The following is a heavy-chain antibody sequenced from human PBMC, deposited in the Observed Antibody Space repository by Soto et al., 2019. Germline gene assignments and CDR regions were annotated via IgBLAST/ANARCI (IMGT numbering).Heavy chain of an antibody. Sequence: GASVKVSCKASGYTFTSYAMHWLRQAPGQRLEWMGWINAGNGNTKYSQKFQGRVTITRDTSASTAYMELSILRSEDTAVYYCARVSSDIAAAGFPAGYFQPWGQGTLVTVSS. D-gene: IGHD6-13*01. CDR2: INAGNGNT. V-gene: IGHV1-3*01. CDR1: GYTFTSYA. J-gene: IGHJ1*01. CDR3: ARVSSDIAAAGFPAGYFQP.